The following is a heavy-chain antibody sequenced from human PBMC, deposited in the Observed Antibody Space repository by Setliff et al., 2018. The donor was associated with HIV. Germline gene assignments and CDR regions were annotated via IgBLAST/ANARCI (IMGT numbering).Heavy chain of an antibody. CDR1: GGSLTGYH. V-gene: IGHV4-4*07. Sequence: TSETLSLTCTASGGSLTGYHWSWIRQSAGKELEWIGRMYYTGTTDYNPSLMSRVTLSIDRSKNQFALEVNSMTAADAAVYYCARSIYGSGTYPLDIWSQGTLVTVSS. D-gene: IGHD3-10*01. J-gene: IGHJ4*02. CDR3: ARSIYGSGTYPLDI. CDR2: MYYTGTT.